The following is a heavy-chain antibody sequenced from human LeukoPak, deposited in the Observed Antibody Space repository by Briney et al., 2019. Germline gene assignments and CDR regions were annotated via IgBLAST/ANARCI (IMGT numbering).Heavy chain of an antibody. CDR3: ARGGQSKYDSSGYLNYFDY. D-gene: IGHD3-22*01. CDR1: GFTFRRYV. Sequence: AGGSLRLSCAASGFTFRRYVTYWVRQAPGKGLGYVSAISRNGGSTYYANSVKGRFTIARDNSKNALYLQMRSLRAEDMAVYYCARGGQSKYDSSGYLNYFDYCGQGALVTVSS. J-gene: IGHJ4*02. V-gene: IGHV3-64*01. CDR2: ISRNGGST.